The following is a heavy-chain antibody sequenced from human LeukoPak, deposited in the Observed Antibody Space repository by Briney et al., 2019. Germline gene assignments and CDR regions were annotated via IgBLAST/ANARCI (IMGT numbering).Heavy chain of an antibody. J-gene: IGHJ4*02. CDR2: THASRST. CDR1: GGSLGGHF. V-gene: IGHV4-59*11. CDR3: VMGRGWQPDY. D-gene: IGHD5-24*01. Sequence: SSETLSLACSVSGGSLGGHFYNWVRQPPGKGLEWIGLTHASRSTIYNPSLKSRVSISVDTSKNQFSLTLTSVTAADTAVYFCVMGRGWQPDYWGQGILVTASS.